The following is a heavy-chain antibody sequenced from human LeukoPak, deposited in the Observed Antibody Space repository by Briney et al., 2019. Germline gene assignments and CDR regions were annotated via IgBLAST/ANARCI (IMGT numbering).Heavy chain of an antibody. Sequence: GRSLRLSCAASGFTFDDYAMHWVRQAPGKGLEWVSGISWNSGSISYADSVKGRFTISRDNAKNSLYLQMNSLRAEDTALYYCAKAGSVSIAATPKYFDYWGQGTLVTVSS. CDR2: ISWNSGSI. J-gene: IGHJ4*02. V-gene: IGHV3-9*01. CDR3: AKAGSVSIAATPKYFDY. CDR1: GFTFDDYA. D-gene: IGHD2-15*01.